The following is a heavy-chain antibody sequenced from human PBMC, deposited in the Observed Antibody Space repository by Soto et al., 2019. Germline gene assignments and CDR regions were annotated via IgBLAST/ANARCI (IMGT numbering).Heavy chain of an antibody. CDR2: TYYRSKWYN. J-gene: IGHJ3*02. Sequence: SQTLSLTCAISGDSVSSNSAAWNWIRQSPSRGLEWLGRTYYRSKWYNDYAVSVKSRITINPDTSKNQFSLQLNSVTPEDTAVYYCARWELPQLLEFDAFHIWGQGTMVSGSS. D-gene: IGHD2-2*01. CDR1: GDSVSSNSAA. CDR3: ARWELPQLLEFDAFHI. V-gene: IGHV6-1*01.